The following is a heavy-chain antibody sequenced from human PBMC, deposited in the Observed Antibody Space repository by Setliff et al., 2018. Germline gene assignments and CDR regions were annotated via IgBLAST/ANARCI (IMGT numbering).Heavy chain of an antibody. V-gene: IGHV4-4*02. J-gene: IGHJ4*02. CDR2: IYHSGST. CDR1: GGSISSSNW. CDR3: TVYNTGSSKDHY. Sequence: SETLSLTCGVSGGSISSSNWWSWVRQPPGKGLEWIGEIYHSGSTNYNPSLKSRVTISVDTSKNQFSLKLSSVTAADTALYYCTVYNTGSSKDHYWGQGTPVTVSS. D-gene: IGHD2-8*02.